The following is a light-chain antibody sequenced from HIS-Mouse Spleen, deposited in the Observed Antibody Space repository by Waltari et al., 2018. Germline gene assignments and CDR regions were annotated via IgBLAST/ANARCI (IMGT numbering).Light chain of an antibody. CDR3: SSYAGSNNYV. J-gene: IGLJ1*01. CDR2: EVS. Sequence: QSALTQPPSASGSPGPSVTISRTGTSSDVGGYNYVSWYQQHPGKAPKLMIYEVSKRPSGVPDRFSGSKSGNTASLTVSGLQAEDEADYYCSSYAGSNNYVFGTGTKVTVL. CDR1: SSDVGGYNY. V-gene: IGLV2-8*01.